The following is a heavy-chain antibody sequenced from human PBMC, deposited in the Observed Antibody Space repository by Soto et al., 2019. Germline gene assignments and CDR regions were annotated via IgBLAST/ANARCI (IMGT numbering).Heavy chain of an antibody. CDR2: INHSGST. Sequence: SETLSLTCAVYGGSFSGYYWSWIRQPPGKGLEWIGEINHSGSTNYNPSLKSRVTISVDTSKNQFSLKLSSVTAADTAVYYCLRKVRGVKDSYYYYYMDVWGKGTTVT. CDR1: GGSFSGYY. J-gene: IGHJ6*03. CDR3: LRKVRGVKDSYYYYYMDV. V-gene: IGHV4-34*01. D-gene: IGHD3-10*01.